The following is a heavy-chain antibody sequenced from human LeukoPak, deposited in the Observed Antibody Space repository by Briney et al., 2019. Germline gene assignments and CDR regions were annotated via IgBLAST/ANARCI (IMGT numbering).Heavy chain of an antibody. J-gene: IGHJ4*02. CDR2: IYYSGST. V-gene: IGHV4-30-4*08. CDR1: GGSLSSGDYY. D-gene: IGHD3-22*01. CDR3: ARAPYYYDSSGYPFDY. Sequence: SETLSLTCTVSGGSLSSGDYYWSWVRPPPGTGLEWVGYIYYSGSTYYNPSLKSRVTISVDTSKNQFSLKLSSVTAADTAVYYCARAPYYYDSSGYPFDYWGQGTLVTVSS.